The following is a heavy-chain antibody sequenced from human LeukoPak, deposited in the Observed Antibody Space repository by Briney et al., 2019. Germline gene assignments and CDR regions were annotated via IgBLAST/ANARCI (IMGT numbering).Heavy chain of an antibody. V-gene: IGHV3-23*01. CDR1: GFTFSSYG. CDR2: ISGSGGST. CDR3: AKGQYYDILTGYLYYMDV. Sequence: PGGTLRLSCAASGFTFSSYGMSWVRQAPGKGLEWVSAISGSGGSTYYADSVKGRFTISRDNSKNTLDLQMNSLRAEDTAVYYCAKGQYYDILTGYLYYMDVWGKGTTVTVSS. D-gene: IGHD3-9*01. J-gene: IGHJ6*03.